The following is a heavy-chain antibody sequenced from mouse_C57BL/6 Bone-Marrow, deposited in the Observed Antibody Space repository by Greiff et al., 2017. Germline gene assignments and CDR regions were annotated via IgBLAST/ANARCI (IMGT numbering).Heavy chain of an antibody. CDR3: ARDRFPYAMDY. V-gene: IGHV5-16*01. CDR2: INYDGSST. Sequence: EVQLQQSEGGLVQPGSSMKLSCTASGFTFSDYYMAWVRQVPEKGLEWVANINYDGSSTYYLDSLKSRFIISRDNAKNILYLQMSSLKSEDTATYYCARDRFPYAMDYWGQGTSVTVSS. CDR1: GFTFSDYY. J-gene: IGHJ4*01.